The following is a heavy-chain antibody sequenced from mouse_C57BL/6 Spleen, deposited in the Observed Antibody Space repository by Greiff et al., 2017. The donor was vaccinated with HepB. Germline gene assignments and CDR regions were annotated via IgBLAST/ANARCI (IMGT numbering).Heavy chain of an antibody. V-gene: IGHV1-39*01. CDR2: INPNYCTT. CDR1: GYSFTHYY. J-gene: IGHJ4*01. CDR3: ARGRVYSNPYAMDY. Sequence: QLLASGPELVTPGSSVQISCQASGYSFTHYYMHLFHQSNGKSLEWIGVINPNYCTTNYNQKFKGKATLTVDQSSSTAYMQLNSLTSEDSAVYYCARGRVYSNPYAMDYWGQGTSVTVSS. D-gene: IGHD2-5*01.